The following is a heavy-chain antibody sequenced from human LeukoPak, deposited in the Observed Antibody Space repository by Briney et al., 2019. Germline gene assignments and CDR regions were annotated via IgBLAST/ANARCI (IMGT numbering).Heavy chain of an antibody. CDR1: GGSISSSSYY. CDR2: IYYSGST. Sequence: KTSETLSLTCTVSGGSISSSSYYWGWIRQPPGKGLEWIGSIYYSGSTYYNPSLKSRVTISVDTSKNQFSLKLSSVTAADTAVYYCAGHPSVTKGAFDYWGQGTLVTVSS. D-gene: IGHD4-17*01. J-gene: IGHJ4*02. V-gene: IGHV4-39*01. CDR3: AGHPSVTKGAFDY.